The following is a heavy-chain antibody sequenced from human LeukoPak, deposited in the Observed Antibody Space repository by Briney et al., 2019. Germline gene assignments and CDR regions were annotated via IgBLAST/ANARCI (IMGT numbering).Heavy chain of an antibody. D-gene: IGHD3-16*01. CDR2: ISTYNGNS. CDR3: ATGGEYRREEALDY. Sequence: ASVKVSCKASGYTFTDYYMHWVRQAPGQGLEWMGWISTYNGNSNYEQSLQGRLTMTTDTSTSTAYMELRSLRSDDTALYYCATGGEYRREEALDYWGQGTLVTVSS. V-gene: IGHV1-18*04. CDR1: GYTFTDYY. J-gene: IGHJ4*02.